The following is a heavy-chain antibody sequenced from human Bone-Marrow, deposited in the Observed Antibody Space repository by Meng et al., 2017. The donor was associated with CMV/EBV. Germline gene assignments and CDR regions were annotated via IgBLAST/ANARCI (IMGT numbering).Heavy chain of an antibody. D-gene: IGHD5-18*01. Sequence: GSLRLSCAVSGGSISSSNWWSWVRQPPGKGLEWTGVIYHSGSTNYIQSLKSRVTISVDKSKNQFSLKMSSVTAADTAMYYCASARGYSFGYEGFYYGMDVWGQGITVTVSS. CDR1: GGSISSSNW. CDR3: ASARGYSFGYEGFYYGMDV. CDR2: IYHSGST. V-gene: IGHV4-4*02. J-gene: IGHJ6*02.